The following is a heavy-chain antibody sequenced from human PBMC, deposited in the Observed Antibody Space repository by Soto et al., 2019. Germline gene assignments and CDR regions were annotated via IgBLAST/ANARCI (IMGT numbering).Heavy chain of an antibody. J-gene: IGHJ6*02. CDR1: GFTVSSNY. V-gene: IGHV3-53*01. Sequence: GGSLRLSCAASGFTVSSNYMSWVRQAPGKGLEWVSVIYSGGSTYYADSVKGRFTISRDNSKNTPYLQMNSLRAEDTAVYYCARDRRGYDFWSGYYTGRYYSGMDVWGQGTTVTVYS. CDR2: IYSGGST. D-gene: IGHD3-3*01. CDR3: ARDRRGYDFWSGYYTGRYYSGMDV.